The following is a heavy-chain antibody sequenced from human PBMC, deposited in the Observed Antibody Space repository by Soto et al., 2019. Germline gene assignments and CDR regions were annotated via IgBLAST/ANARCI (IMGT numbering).Heavy chain of an antibody. CDR1: GYTFTTYG. Sequence: QVQLVQSGAEVKKSGASVKVSCEASGYTFTTYGISWLRQAPGQGLEWMGWINPYKGNTNYAQRLQDRVTMTEDTSTTTAYMELRSLTSDDTAVYYCARGRILTGNYYYYGLDVWGQGTRVTVSS. D-gene: IGHD3-9*01. J-gene: IGHJ6*02. V-gene: IGHV1-18*01. CDR3: ARGRILTGNYYYYGLDV. CDR2: INPYKGNT.